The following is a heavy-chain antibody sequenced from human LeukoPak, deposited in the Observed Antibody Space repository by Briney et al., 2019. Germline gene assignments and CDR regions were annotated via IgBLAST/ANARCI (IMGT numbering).Heavy chain of an antibody. V-gene: IGHV4-61*02. CDR3: ARARVVGATTPFDY. CDR1: GGSISSGSYY. D-gene: IGHD1-26*01. J-gene: IGHJ4*02. Sequence: SETLSLTCTVSGGSISSGSYYWSWIRQPAGKGLEWIGRIYTSGGPNYNPSLKSRVTISVDTSKNQFSLNLSSVTAADTAVYYCARARVVGATTPFDYWGQGTLVTVSS. CDR2: IYTSGGP.